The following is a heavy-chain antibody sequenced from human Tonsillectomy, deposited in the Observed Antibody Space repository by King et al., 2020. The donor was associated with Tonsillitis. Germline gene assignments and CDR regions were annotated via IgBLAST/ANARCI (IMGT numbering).Heavy chain of an antibody. J-gene: IGHJ4*02. CDR3: AGERTRGGTNSFDY. V-gene: IGHV1-69*09. D-gene: IGHD2-8*01. CDR2: IIPTFGIE. CDR1: GGTFSSYS. Sequence: VQLVESGAEVKKPGSSVKVSCKTSGGTFSSYSISWVRQAPGQGLEWMGKIIPTFGIENYAQKFQGRVTITADKSTSTTYLQLSSLRSEDTAVYYCAGERTRGGTNSFDYGGEGTLVTVSS.